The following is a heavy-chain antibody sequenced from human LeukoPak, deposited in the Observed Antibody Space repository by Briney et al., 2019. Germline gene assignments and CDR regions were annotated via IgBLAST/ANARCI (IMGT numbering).Heavy chain of an antibody. V-gene: IGHV3-23*01. J-gene: IGHJ4*02. D-gene: IGHD1-26*01. CDR3: ARDRSGTRELPDY. CDR2: ISGSAART. CDR1: GFTFSTYG. Sequence: GGTLRLSCAASGFTFSTYGMTWVRQAPGRGLEWVSAISGSAARTFYADSVKGRFTISRDNAKNSLYLQMNSLRAEDTAVYYCARDRSGTRELPDYWGQGTLVTVSS.